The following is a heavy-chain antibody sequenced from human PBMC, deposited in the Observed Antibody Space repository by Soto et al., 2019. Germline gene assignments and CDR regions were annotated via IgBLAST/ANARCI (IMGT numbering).Heavy chain of an antibody. CDR2: IYYSGST. CDR3: ARHVYGMVRGSGLNAEYFQH. Sequence: QLQLQESGPGLVKPSETLSLTCTVSGGSISSSSYYWGWIRQPPGKGLEWIGSIYYSGSTYYNPSLKSRVTISVDTSKNQFSLKLSSVTAADTAVYYCARHVYGMVRGSGLNAEYFQHWGQGTLVTVSS. V-gene: IGHV4-39*01. CDR1: GGSISSSSYY. J-gene: IGHJ1*01. D-gene: IGHD3-10*01.